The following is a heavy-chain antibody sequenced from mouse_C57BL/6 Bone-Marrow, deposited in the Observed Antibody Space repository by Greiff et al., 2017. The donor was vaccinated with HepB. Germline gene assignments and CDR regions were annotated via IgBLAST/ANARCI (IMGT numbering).Heavy chain of an antibody. V-gene: IGHV1-18*01. CDR3: ARDPRSYYFDY. D-gene: IGHD1-1*01. J-gene: IGHJ2*01. CDR1: GYTFTDYN. Sequence: VQLQQSGPELVKPGASVKIPCKASGYTFTDYNIDWVKQSHGKSLEWIGDINPNNGGTIYNQKFKGKATLTVDKSSSTAYMELSSLTTEDSAIYYCARDPRSYYFDYWGQGTTLTVSS. CDR2: INPNNGGT.